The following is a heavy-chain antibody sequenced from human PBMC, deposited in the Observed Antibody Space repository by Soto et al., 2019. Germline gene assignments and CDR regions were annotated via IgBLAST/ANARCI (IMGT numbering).Heavy chain of an antibody. CDR2: IYPGDSDT. CDR1: GYSFTSYW. Sequence: GESLKISCKGSGYSFTSYWIGWVRQMPGKGLEWMGIIYPGDSDTRYSPSFQGQVTISADKSFSTAYLQWSSLKASDTAMYYCARTVRRDGYLGFGAFDIWGQGTMVTVSS. D-gene: IGHD5-12*01. V-gene: IGHV5-51*01. CDR3: ARTVRRDGYLGFGAFDI. J-gene: IGHJ3*02.